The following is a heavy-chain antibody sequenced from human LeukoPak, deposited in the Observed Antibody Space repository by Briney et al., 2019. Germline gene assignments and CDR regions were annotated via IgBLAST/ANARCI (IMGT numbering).Heavy chain of an antibody. Sequence: SEKVSCKASGGTFSSYAISWVRQAPRQGLEWMGGIIPIFGTANYAQQSQGRVTITADKSTSTAYMELSSLRSENTAVYYCAGWLRYGMDVWGKGTTVTVSS. D-gene: IGHD6-19*01. CDR3: AGWLRYGMDV. V-gene: IGHV1-69*06. CDR1: GGTFSSYA. J-gene: IGHJ6*04. CDR2: IIPIFGTA.